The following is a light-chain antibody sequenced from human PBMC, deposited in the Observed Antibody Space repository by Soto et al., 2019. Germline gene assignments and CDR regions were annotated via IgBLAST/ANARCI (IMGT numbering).Light chain of an antibody. CDR2: AAS. V-gene: IGKV1-27*01. CDR1: QGISNY. J-gene: IGKJ1*01. Sequence: EIQMTQSPSSLSASVGDRVTITCRASQGISNYLAWYQQKPGKVPKLLIYAASTVQSGVASRFSSSGSGTDSTLIISSLQPEVVATYYYQKYNWAPHAFGQGTKLEIK. CDR3: QKYNWAPHA.